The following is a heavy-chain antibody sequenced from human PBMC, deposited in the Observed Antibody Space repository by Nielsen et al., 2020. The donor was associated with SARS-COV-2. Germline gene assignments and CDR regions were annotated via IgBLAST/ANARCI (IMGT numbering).Heavy chain of an antibody. D-gene: IGHD2-2*01. J-gene: IGHJ4*02. V-gene: IGHV5-51*01. CDR3: ARRYCSSTSCYYFDY. CDR2: IYPGDSDT. CDR1: GYSFTSYW. Sequence: GESLKISCKGSGYSFTSYWIGWVRQMPGKGLEWMGIIYPGDSDTRYSPSFQGQVTISADKSISTAYLQWSSLKASDTAMYYCARRYCSSTSCYYFDYWGQGTLVTVSS.